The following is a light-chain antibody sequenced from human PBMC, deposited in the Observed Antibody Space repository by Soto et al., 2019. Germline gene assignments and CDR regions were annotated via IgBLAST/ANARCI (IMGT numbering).Light chain of an antibody. CDR1: SSDVGGYNY. V-gene: IGLV2-14*01. CDR3: SSYTSTSSNFV. Sequence: QFALTQPASVSGSPGQSITISCTGSSSDVGGYNYVSWYQQHPGKAPQLMIYEVSNRPSGVSNRFSGSKSGNTASLTISGLXTEDEADYYCSSYTSTSSNFVFGGGTKVTVL. J-gene: IGLJ1*01. CDR2: EVS.